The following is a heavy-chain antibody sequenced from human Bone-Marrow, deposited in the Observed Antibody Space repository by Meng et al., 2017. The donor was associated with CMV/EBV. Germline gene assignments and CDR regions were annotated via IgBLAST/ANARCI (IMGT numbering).Heavy chain of an antibody. CDR1: GFTFSGYG. V-gene: IGHV3-74*01. CDR2: INSDGSST. Sequence: GGSLRLSCTASGFTFSGYGMHWVRQAPGKGLVWVSRINSDGSSTSYADSVKGRFTISRDNAKNSLYLQMNSLRAEDTAVYYCARGGNSGYYYGMDVWGQGSTVNVSS. J-gene: IGHJ6*02. CDR3: ARGGNSGYYYGMDV. D-gene: IGHD4-23*01.